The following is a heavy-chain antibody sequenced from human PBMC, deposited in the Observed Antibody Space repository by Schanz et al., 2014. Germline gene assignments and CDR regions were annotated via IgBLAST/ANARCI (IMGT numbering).Heavy chain of an antibody. CDR2: IGTSGGT. V-gene: IGHV3-53*01. CDR1: GFSVGNKY. CDR3: AKIERNED. J-gene: IGHJ4*02. Sequence: EVQLVESGGGLVQPGGSLRLSCAASGFSVGNKYMNWVRQARGKGLEWVSTIGTSGGTNYAESVKGRFTISRDNSKNTLYLQMNSLRAEDTAVYFCAKIERNEDWGQGTLVTVSS. D-gene: IGHD1-1*01.